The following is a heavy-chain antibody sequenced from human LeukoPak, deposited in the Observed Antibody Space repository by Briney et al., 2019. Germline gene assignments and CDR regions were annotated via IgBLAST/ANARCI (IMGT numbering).Heavy chain of an antibody. D-gene: IGHD3-22*01. CDR2: ISGSGGST. Sequence: PGGSLRLSCAASGFTFSSYAMSWVRQAPGKGLEWVSAISGSGGSTYYADSVKGRFTISRDNAKNTLYLQMNSLRAEDTAVYYCARDSSGYYPNFDYWGRGTLVTVSS. J-gene: IGHJ4*02. CDR1: GFTFSSYA. V-gene: IGHV3-23*01. CDR3: ARDSSGYYPNFDY.